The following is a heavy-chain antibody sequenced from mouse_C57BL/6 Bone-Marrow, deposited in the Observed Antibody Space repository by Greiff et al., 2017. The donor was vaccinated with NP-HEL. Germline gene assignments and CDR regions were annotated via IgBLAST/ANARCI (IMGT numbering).Heavy chain of an antibody. V-gene: IGHV1-52*01. CDR2: IDPSDSET. CDR1: GYTFTSYW. CDR3: ARLDGSWYFDV. J-gene: IGHJ1*03. Sequence: QVQLQQPGAELVRPGSSVKLSCKASGYTFTSYWMHWVKQRPIQGLEWIGNIDPSDSETHYNQKFKDKATLTVDKSSSTAYMQLSSLTSEDSAVYYCARLDGSWYFDVWGTGTTVTVSS. D-gene: IGHD1-1*02.